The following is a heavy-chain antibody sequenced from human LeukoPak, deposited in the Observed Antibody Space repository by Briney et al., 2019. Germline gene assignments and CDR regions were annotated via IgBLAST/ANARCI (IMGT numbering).Heavy chain of an antibody. V-gene: IGHV4-39*01. CDR2: INYSGST. CDR1: GGSISSSSYY. D-gene: IGHD2-15*01. J-gene: IGHJ5*02. CDR3: ARSSRDCSGGSCYSDNWFDP. Sequence: SETLSLTCTVSGGSISSSSYYWGWIRQPPGKGLEWIGSINYSGSTYYNPSLKSRVTISVDTSKNQFSLKLSSVTAADTAVYYCARSSRDCSGGSCYSDNWFDPWGQGTLVTVSS.